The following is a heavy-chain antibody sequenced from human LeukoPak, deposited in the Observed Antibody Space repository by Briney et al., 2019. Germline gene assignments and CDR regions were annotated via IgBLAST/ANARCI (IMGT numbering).Heavy chain of an antibody. J-gene: IGHJ4*02. D-gene: IGHD6-19*01. V-gene: IGHV4-39*01. CDR2: IYYSGNT. Sequence: SETLSLTCTVSGGSISSSSYYWGWIRQPPGKGLEWIGSIYYSGNTYNNPYLKSRVTICVATSKNQFSLNLSSVTAADTAVYYCARRPGIAVAGTRRFDYWGQGTLVTVSS. CDR1: GGSISSSSYY. CDR3: ARRPGIAVAGTRRFDY.